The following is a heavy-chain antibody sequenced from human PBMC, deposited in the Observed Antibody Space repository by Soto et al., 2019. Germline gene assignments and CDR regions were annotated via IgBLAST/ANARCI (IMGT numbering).Heavy chain of an antibody. V-gene: IGHV2-5*02. J-gene: IGHJ4*02. CDR2: IYWDDDK. CDR1: GFSLSTSGVG. D-gene: IGHD5-12*01. CDR3: ALRSPTKLSLNY. Sequence: QITLKESGPTLVKPTQTLTLTCTFSGFSLSTSGVGVGWIRQPPGKALEWLALIYWDDDKRYSPSLKSRLTITKDTSKNQVVLTMTNMDPVDTATYYCALRSPTKLSLNYWGQGTLVTVSS.